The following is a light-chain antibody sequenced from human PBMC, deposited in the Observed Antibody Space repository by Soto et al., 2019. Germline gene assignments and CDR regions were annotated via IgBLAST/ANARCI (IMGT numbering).Light chain of an antibody. CDR1: QFISTY. CDR3: QQYNSYSWT. J-gene: IGKJ1*01. Sequence: DIQMTQSPSSLSASVGDTVTITCRPSQFISTYLNWYQQKPGKAPNLLIYDASSLESGVPSRFSGSGSGTEFTLTISSLQPDDFATYYCQQYNSYSWTFGQGTKVDIK. V-gene: IGKV1-5*01. CDR2: DAS.